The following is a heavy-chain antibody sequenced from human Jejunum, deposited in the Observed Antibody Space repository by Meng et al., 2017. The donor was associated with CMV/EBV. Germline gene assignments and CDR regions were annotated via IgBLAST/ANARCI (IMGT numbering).Heavy chain of an antibody. V-gene: IGHV3-7*01. CDR1: GFVFSGYW. Sequence: CVASGFVFSGYWMSWVRQAPGKGLEWVANIKQDGSEKYYADSVKGRFTISKDNAKNSLFLQMNSLRVEDTAVYYCATVNGHAFDIWGQGTMVTVSS. J-gene: IGHJ3*02. CDR2: IKQDGSEK. CDR3: ATVNGHAFDI. D-gene: IGHD2-8*01.